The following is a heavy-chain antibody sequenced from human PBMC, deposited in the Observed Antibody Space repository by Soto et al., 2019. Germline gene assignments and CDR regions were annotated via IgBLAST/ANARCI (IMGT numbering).Heavy chain of an antibody. J-gene: IGHJ4*02. CDR1: GYSFTSYA. CDR2: INAGNGNT. V-gene: IGHV1-3*01. Sequence: ASVKVSCKASGYSFTSYAMHWVRQAPGQRLEWMGWINAGNGNTKYSQKFQGRVTMTTDISTSTAYMELRSLRSDDTAVYYCATRSPAFDYWGQGTLVTVSS. CDR3: ATRSPAFDY.